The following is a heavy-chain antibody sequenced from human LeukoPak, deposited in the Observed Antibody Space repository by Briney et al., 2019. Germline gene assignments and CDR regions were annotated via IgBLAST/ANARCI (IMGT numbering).Heavy chain of an antibody. V-gene: IGHV4-31*02. D-gene: IGHD3-9*01. CDR1: LDSTSIVGYY. CDR3: AKWGDYDILTGYYDSDY. J-gene: IGHJ4*01. Sequence: TLCLSSTVSLDSTSIVGYYCSSIRQHPGNCLELIGYIYYSGSTYYNPSLKSRVTISVDTSKNQFSLKLSSVTAADTAVYYCAKWGDYDILTGYYDSDYWGHGTLVTVSS. CDR2: IYYSGST.